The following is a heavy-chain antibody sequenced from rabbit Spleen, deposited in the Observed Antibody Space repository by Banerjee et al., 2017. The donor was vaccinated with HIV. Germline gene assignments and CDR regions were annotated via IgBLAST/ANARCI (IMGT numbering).Heavy chain of an antibody. CDR3: ARDLPEIIGWNFGF. J-gene: IGHJ4*02. Sequence: QEQLEESGRGLVKPEGSLTLTCKASGFSFSDRDVMCWVRQAPGKGLEWVACINTATGKDVYASWAKGRFTISKTSSTTVFLQMTRLTAADTATYFCARDLPEIIGWNFGFWGPGTLVTVS. CDR2: INTATGKD. CDR1: GFSFSDRDV. V-gene: IGHV1S45*01. D-gene: IGHD1-1*01.